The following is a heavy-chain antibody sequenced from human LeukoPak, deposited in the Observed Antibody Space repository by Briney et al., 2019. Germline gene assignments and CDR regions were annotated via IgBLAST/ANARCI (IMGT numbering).Heavy chain of an antibody. Sequence: GGPLRLSCAASGFTLRSYAMSWVRQAPGKGLEWVSTLSGSGSSTYYAAPVKGRFTISRDNSKNTLYLQMNSLRAEDTALYYCAKAGYYYDSGDYFDSWGQGTLVTVSS. D-gene: IGHD3-22*01. CDR3: AKAGYYYDSGDYFDS. CDR1: GFTLRSYA. J-gene: IGHJ4*02. CDR2: LSGSGSST. V-gene: IGHV3-23*01.